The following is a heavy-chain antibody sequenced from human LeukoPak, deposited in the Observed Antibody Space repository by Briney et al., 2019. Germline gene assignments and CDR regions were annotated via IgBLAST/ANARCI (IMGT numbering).Heavy chain of an antibody. Sequence: SETLSLTCTVSGGSISSSSYYWGWIRQPPGKGLERIGSIYYSGSTYYNPSLKSRVTISVDTSKNQFSLKLSSVTAADTAVYYCASTRRAARPGFDYWGQGTLVTVSS. J-gene: IGHJ4*02. CDR2: IYYSGST. V-gene: IGHV4-39*01. CDR1: GGSISSSSYY. D-gene: IGHD6-6*01. CDR3: ASTRRAARPGFDY.